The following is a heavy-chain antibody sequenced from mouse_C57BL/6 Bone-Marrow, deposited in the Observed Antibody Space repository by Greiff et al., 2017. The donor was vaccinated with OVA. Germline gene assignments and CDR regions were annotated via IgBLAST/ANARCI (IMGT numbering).Heavy chain of an antibody. CDR3: ARRGITTVVNYYAMDY. CDR1: GYTFTDYN. CDR2: INPNNGGT. J-gene: IGHJ4*01. D-gene: IGHD1-1*01. V-gene: IGHV1-22*01. Sequence: EVKLMESGPELVKPGASVKMSCKASGYTFTDYNMHWVKQSHGKSLEWIGYINPNNGGTSYNQKFKGKATLTVNKSSSTAYMELRSLTSEDSAVYYCARRGITTVVNYYAMDYWGQGTSVTVSS.